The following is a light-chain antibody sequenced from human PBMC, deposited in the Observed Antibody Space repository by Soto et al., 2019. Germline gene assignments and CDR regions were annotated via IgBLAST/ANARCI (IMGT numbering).Light chain of an antibody. V-gene: IGKV3D-20*02. J-gene: IGKJ5*01. CDR2: GAS. CDR3: QQRSNWPFIT. Sequence: EIVLTQSPGTLSLSPGERATLSCRASQRVSSSYLAWYQQKPGQAPRLVIYGASSGATGIPDRFSGSGSGTDFTLTISSLEPEDFAVYYCQQRSNWPFITFGQGTRLEIK. CDR1: QRVSSSY.